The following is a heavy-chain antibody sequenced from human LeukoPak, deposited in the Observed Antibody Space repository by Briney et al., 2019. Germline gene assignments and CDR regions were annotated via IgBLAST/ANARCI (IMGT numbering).Heavy chain of an antibody. CDR1: GGSISNTNW. Sequence: SETLSLTCDVSGGSISNTNWWTWVRQPPGKGLEWIGEVHLDGRTNYNPSLKSRLIMSVDLPENHISLKLTSVTAADTAVYYCAREGGFYRPLDYSGQGTLVTVSS. D-gene: IGHD3-3*01. CDR3: AREGGFYRPLDY. J-gene: IGHJ4*02. V-gene: IGHV4-4*02. CDR2: VHLDGRT.